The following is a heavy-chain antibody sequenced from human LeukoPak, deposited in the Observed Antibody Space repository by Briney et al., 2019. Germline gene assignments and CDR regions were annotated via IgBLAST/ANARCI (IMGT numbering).Heavy chain of an antibody. V-gene: IGHV3-48*03. CDR2: ISSSGSTI. CDR3: ARELAMVRGVIAY. D-gene: IGHD3-10*01. CDR1: GFAFSSYE. J-gene: IGHJ4*02. Sequence: PGGCLRLSCAASGFAFSSYEMNWVRQAPGKGLEWVSYISSSGSTIYYADSVKGRFTISRDNAKNSLYLQMNSLRAEDTAVYYCARELAMVRGVIAYWGQGTLVTVSS.